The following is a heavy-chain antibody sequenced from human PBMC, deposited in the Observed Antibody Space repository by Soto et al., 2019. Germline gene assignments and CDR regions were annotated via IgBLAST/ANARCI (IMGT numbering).Heavy chain of an antibody. J-gene: IGHJ5*02. CDR3: ARCRSSPKFDP. Sequence: QVQLVQSGAEVRKPGSSVKVSCKISGGTFTNYVISWLRQAPGQGLEGMGRLIPIFGAANRAQNVQGRITITADELTSTVNMELNSLTSEDTAGYGRARCRSSPKFDPWGQGILVTVSS. V-gene: IGHV1-69*18. D-gene: IGHD6-6*01. CDR2: LIPIFGAA. CDR1: GGTFTNYV.